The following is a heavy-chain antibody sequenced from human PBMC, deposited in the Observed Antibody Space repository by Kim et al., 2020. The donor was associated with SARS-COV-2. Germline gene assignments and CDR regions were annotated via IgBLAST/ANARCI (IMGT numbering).Heavy chain of an antibody. CDR1: GFTFSSYG. J-gene: IGHJ4*02. CDR2: IWYDGSNT. Sequence: GGSLRLSCAASGFTFSSYGMHWVRQAPGKGLEWVAVIWYDGSNTYYADSVKGRFTISRDNSKNTLFLQMNSLRAEDTAVYYCASGSDYCGQGTLVTVYS. D-gene: IGHD3-10*01. CDR3: ASGSDY. V-gene: IGHV3-33*01.